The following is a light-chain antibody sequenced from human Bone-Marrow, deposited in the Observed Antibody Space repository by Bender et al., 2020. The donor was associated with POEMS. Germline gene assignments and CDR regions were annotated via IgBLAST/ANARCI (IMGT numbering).Light chain of an antibody. CDR3: SSWDDSLSGWV. V-gene: IGLV2-11*01. CDR1: SSDVGAWNY. Sequence: QSALTQPRSVSGSPGQSVTISCTGSSSDVGAWNYVSWYQQHPGKAPKLVIYEGSQRPSGVPARFSGSKSGTSASLAISDIQSEDEGDYYCSSWDDSLSGWVFGGGTKLTVL. J-gene: IGLJ3*02. CDR2: EGS.